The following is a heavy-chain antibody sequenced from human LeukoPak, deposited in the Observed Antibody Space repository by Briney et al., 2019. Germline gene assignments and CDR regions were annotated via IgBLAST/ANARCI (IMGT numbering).Heavy chain of an antibody. CDR1: GGSFSGYY. Sequence: SETLSLTCAVYGGSFSGYYWSWIRQPPGKGLEWIGEINHSGSTNYNPSLKSRVTISVDTSKNQFSLKLSSVTAADTAVYYCARISYSNYGGHFDYWGQGTLVTVSS. V-gene: IGHV4-34*01. J-gene: IGHJ4*02. CDR2: INHSGST. D-gene: IGHD4-11*01. CDR3: ARISYSNYGGHFDY.